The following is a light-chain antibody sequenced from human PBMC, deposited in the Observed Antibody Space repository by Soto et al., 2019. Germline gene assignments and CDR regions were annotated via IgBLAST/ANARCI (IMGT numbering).Light chain of an antibody. V-gene: IGKV1-5*03. CDR3: QQYHSYSPWT. CDR2: KAS. Sequence: DIQMTQSPSTLSGSVGDRVTITGRASQTISSWLAWYQQKPGKAPKLLIYKASTLKSGVPSRFSGSGSGTEFTITISSLQPDDFATYYCQQYHSYSPWTFGQGTKVDI. CDR1: QTISSW. J-gene: IGKJ1*01.